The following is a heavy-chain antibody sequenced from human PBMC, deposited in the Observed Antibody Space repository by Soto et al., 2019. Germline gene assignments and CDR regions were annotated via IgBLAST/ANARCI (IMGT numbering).Heavy chain of an antibody. Sequence: ASVKVSCKASGYTFTGYYMHWVRQAPGQGLEWMGWINPNSGGTNYAQKFQGWVTMTRDTSISTAYMELSRLRSDDTAVYYCASPANGGYLGYYYGMDVWGHGTTVTVSS. CDR3: ASPANGGYLGYYYGMDV. CDR1: GYTFTGYY. V-gene: IGHV1-2*04. CDR2: INPNSGGT. D-gene: IGHD3-22*01. J-gene: IGHJ6*02.